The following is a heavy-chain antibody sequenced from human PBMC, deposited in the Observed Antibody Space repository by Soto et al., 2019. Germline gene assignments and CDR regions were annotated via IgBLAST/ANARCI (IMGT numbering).Heavy chain of an antibody. Sequence: EVQLLESGGGLVQPGGSLRLSCAASGFTFVNYAMNWVRQARGKGLEWVATLSGSGTSTYYADSVKGRFTISRDNSRNTLYLQMNSLRAEDTAVYYCAKGTSNGGWFNPFDYWGQGTLVTVSS. D-gene: IGHD6-19*01. CDR1: GFTFVNYA. CDR2: LSGSGTST. V-gene: IGHV3-23*01. CDR3: AKGTSNGGWFNPFDY. J-gene: IGHJ4*02.